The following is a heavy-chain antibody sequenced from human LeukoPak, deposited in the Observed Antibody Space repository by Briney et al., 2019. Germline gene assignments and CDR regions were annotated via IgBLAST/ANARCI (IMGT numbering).Heavy chain of an antibody. J-gene: IGHJ4*02. CDR2: INPNSGGT. D-gene: IGHD3-9*01. CDR1: GYTFTGYY. V-gene: IGHV1-2*02. Sequence: ASVKVSCKASGYTFTGYYIHWVRQAPGQGLEWMGWINPNSGGTNYAQKFQGRVTMTRDTSISTAYMELSRLRSDDTAVYYCARDSPIYDILTGTKSDYWGQGTLVTVSS. CDR3: ARDSPIYDILTGTKSDY.